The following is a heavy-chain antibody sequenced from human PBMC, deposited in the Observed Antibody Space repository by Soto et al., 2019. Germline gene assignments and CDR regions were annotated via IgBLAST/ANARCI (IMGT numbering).Heavy chain of an antibody. CDR3: TTMGLGTFQS. CDR1: GITFSNAW. V-gene: IGHV3-15*01. J-gene: IGHJ5*02. CDR2: IQKKADGGAT. Sequence: EVQLVESGGGLVKDGGSLRLSCAVSGITFSNAWMAWVRQAPGKGLEWVGRIQKKADGGATEYAASVKGRFSISRDDSKNTLYLQMDSLKTEDSAVYYCTTMGLGTFQSWGQGTLLTVSS. D-gene: IGHD1-26*01.